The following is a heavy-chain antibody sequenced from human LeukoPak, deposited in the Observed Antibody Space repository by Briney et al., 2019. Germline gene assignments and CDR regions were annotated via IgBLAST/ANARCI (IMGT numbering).Heavy chain of an antibody. J-gene: IGHJ6*03. V-gene: IGHV3-23*01. CDR1: GFIFGSYA. CDR3: ARGSSSWYHYYYMDV. D-gene: IGHD6-13*01. CDR2: ISGSAGST. Sequence: GGSLRLSCAASGFIFGSYAMSWVRQAPGKGPEWVSAISGSAGSTYDADSGRGRFTISRDNSKNTLSLQMNSLRAEDTAVYYCARGSSSWYHYYYMDVWGKGTTVTVSS.